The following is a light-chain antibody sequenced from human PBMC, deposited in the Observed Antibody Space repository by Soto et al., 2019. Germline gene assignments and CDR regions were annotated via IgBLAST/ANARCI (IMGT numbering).Light chain of an antibody. CDR1: QSVSSIY. CDR2: GAS. Sequence: EIVLTQSPGTLSLSPGERATLSCRASQSVSSIYLAWYQQKPDKAPRLLISGASSRATAIPDRFSGSGSGTDFTLTISRLELEDFAVYYCQQYGSSRWTFGQGSKVEI. V-gene: IGKV3-20*01. J-gene: IGKJ1*01. CDR3: QQYGSSRWT.